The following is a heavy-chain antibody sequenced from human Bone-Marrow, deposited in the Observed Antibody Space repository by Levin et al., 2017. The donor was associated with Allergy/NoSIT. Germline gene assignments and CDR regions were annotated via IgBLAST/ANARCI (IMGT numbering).Heavy chain of an antibody. CDR2: ISWNSGSI. Sequence: SCAASGFTFDDYAMHWVRQAPGKGLEWVSGISWNSGSIGYADSVKGRFTISRDNAKNSLYLQMNSLRAEDTALYYCAKAGEYSGYDSPWYFDLWGRGTLVTVSS. J-gene: IGHJ2*01. V-gene: IGHV3-9*01. D-gene: IGHD5-12*01. CDR3: AKAGEYSGYDSPWYFDL. CDR1: GFTFDDYA.